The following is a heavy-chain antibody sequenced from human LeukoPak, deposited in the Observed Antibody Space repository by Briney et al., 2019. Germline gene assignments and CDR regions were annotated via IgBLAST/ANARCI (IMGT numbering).Heavy chain of an antibody. J-gene: IGHJ4*02. V-gene: IGHV4-39*07. CDR1: GGSMTTRNYY. CDR2: KYYSGST. D-gene: IGHD2-15*01. CDR3: ARADIVVVVAATAAVFDY. Sequence: SETLSLTCAVSGGSMTTRNYYWGWIRQPPGKGLEWIGHKYYSGSTYYNPSLKSRVSISVDTTIYQFSLNLSSVTAADTAVYYCARADIVVVVAATAAVFDYWGQGTLVTVSS.